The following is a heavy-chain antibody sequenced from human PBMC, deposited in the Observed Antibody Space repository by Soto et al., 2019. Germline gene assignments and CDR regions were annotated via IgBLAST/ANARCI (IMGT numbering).Heavy chain of an antibody. V-gene: IGHV1-69*13. D-gene: IGHD4-17*01. J-gene: IGHJ1*01. Sequence: SVKVSCKASGGTFSSYAISWVRQAPGQGLEWMGGIIPIFGTANYAQKFQGRVTITADESTSTAYLELSSLRSEDTAVYSCATALTVTPDDHWGQGTLVTVSS. CDR1: GGTFSSYA. CDR3: ATALTVTPDDH. CDR2: IIPIFGTA.